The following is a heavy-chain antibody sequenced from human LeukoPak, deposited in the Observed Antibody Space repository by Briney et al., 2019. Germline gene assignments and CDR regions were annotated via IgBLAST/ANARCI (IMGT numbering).Heavy chain of an antibody. Sequence: ASLKVSCKASGYTFTGYYMNSGRQAPGQRPEWMGWINPNIVATSYAQKCTGRVTMTRDTSITTAYMELSRLRSDDTALYYCVGRKPDCSGGYCAFVYWGQGSLVSDPS. V-gene: IGHV1-2*02. CDR1: GYTFTGYY. CDR2: INPNIVAT. D-gene: IGHD2-15*01. J-gene: IGHJ4*02. CDR3: VGRKPDCSGGYCAFVY.